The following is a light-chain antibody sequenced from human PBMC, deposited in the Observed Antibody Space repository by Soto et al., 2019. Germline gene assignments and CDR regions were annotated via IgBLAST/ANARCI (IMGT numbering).Light chain of an antibody. Sequence: EIVLTQSPATLSLSPGERATLSCRASQSVSSSYLAWYQQKPGQAPRLLIYGASSRATGIPDRFSGSGSGTDFTLTISRLEPEDFAVYYCQQYGSFPVTFRQGTKVDIK. J-gene: IGKJ1*01. CDR1: QSVSSSY. CDR2: GAS. V-gene: IGKV3-20*01. CDR3: QQYGSFPVT.